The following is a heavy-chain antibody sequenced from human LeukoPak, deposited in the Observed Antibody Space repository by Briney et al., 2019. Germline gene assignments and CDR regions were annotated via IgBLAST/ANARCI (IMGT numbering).Heavy chain of an antibody. CDR3: ARTSYNSSWYDAFDI. D-gene: IGHD6-13*01. CDR2: IYPGDSDT. V-gene: IGHV5-51*01. Sequence: GESLKISCKGSGYSFTNYWIGWVRQMPGKGLEWMGIIYPGDSDTRWSPSFQGQVTISADKFISTAYLQWSSLKASDTAIYYCARTSYNSSWYDAFDIWGLGTMVTVSS. CDR1: GYSFTNYW. J-gene: IGHJ3*02.